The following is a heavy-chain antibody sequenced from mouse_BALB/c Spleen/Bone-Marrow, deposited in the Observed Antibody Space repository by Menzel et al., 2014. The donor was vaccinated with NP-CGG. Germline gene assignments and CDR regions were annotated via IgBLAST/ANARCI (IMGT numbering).Heavy chain of an antibody. CDR1: GFTFSNYW. Sequence: DVQLVESGGGLVQPGGSMKLSCVASGFTFSNYWMNWVRQSPEKGLEWVAEIRLKSNNYATHYAESVKGRFTISRDDSKSSVYLQMNNLRAEDTCIYYCTTGFAYWGQGTLVTVSA. CDR2: IRLKSNNYAT. CDR3: TTGFAY. V-gene: IGHV6-6*02. J-gene: IGHJ3*01.